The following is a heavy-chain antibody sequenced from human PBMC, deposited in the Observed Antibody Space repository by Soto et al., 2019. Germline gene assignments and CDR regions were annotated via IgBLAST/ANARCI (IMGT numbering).Heavy chain of an antibody. CDR1: GYTFASYG. CDR2: ISAYNGNT. D-gene: IGHD4-17*01. CDR3: ARELHGHPYY. J-gene: IGHJ4*02. V-gene: IGHV1-18*01. Sequence: QVQLVQSGAEVKKPGASVKVSCKASGYTFASYGISWVRQPPGQGLEWMGWISAYNGNTNYEEKLQGRVTKTTDTATTTAYMELRSLRSDDPAVYYCARELHGHPYYWGQGTLVTVSS.